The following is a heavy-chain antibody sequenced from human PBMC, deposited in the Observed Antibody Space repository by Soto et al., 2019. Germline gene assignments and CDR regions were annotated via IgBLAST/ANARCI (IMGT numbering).Heavy chain of an antibody. V-gene: IGHV5-51*01. J-gene: IGHJ6*02. CDR3: ARHQDSSGWFRGMDV. CDR1: GYSFTSYW. Sequence: GESLKISCKGSGYSFTSYWIGWVRQMPGKGLEWMGIIYPGDSDTRYSPSFQGQVTISADKSISTAYLQWSSLKASDTAMYYWARHQDSSGWFRGMDVWGQGTTVTVSS. CDR2: IYPGDSDT. D-gene: IGHD6-19*01.